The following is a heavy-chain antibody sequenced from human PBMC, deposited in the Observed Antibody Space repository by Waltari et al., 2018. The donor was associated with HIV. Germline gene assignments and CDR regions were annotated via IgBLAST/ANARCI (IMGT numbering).Heavy chain of an antibody. CDR3: ARSRGLIKWNRYFDS. CDR1: GGSFSGYY. J-gene: IGHJ3*02. CDR2: INDSEYT. V-gene: IGHV4-34*01. Sequence: QAQLQQWGAGLLKPSETLSLTCAVYGGSFSGYYLTWIRQPPGMGLEWIGEINDSEYTNYNPSLRSRLTISLDASKNQFSLKMTAVTAADTAVYYCARSRGLIKWNRYFDSWAQGTMVSVSS. D-gene: IGHD3-10*01.